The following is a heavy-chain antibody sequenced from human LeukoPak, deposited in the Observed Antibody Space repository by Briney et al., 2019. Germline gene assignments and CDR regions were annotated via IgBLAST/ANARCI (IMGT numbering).Heavy chain of an antibody. J-gene: IGHJ6*02. Sequence: GGSLRLSCAASGFTFSSYEMNWVRQAPGKGLEWVSYISSSGSTIYYADSVKGRFTISRDNAKNSLYLQMNSLRAEDTAVYYCASQTGYSSSWYSTYYYYYGMDVWGQGTTVTVSS. D-gene: IGHD6-13*01. CDR1: GFTFSSYE. CDR3: ASQTGYSSSWYSTYYYYYGMDV. V-gene: IGHV3-48*03. CDR2: ISSSGSTI.